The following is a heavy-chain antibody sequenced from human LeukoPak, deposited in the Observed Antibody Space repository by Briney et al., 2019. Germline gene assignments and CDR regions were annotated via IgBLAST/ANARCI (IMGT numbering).Heavy chain of an antibody. CDR1: GGSISSSSYY. CDR3: ASRVLSSSWYLDDY. CDR2: IYYSGST. D-gene: IGHD6-13*01. V-gene: IGHV4-39*07. Sequence: PSETLSLTRTVSGGSISSSSYYWGWIRQPSGKGLEWIGSIYYSGSTYYNPSLKSRVTISVDTSKNQFSLKLSSVTAADTAVYYCASRVLSSSWYLDDYWGQGTLVTVSS. J-gene: IGHJ4*02.